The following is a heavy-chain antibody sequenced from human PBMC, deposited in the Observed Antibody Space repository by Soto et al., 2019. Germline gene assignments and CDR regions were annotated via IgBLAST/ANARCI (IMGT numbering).Heavy chain of an antibody. CDR1: DASMNAFY. CDR2: IFHSGST. CDR3: AGFNWNDGDYFGL. J-gene: IGHJ4*02. Sequence: QVQLQESGPGLVKPSETLSLTCTVSDASMNAFYWSWIRLPPGKGLEWIGYIFHSGSTIYNPSLTSRVTMSINTSKNQFPLNLDSVTASDTAVYFCAGFNWNDGDYFGLWGQGTLVTVSS. V-gene: IGHV4-4*09. D-gene: IGHD1-1*01.